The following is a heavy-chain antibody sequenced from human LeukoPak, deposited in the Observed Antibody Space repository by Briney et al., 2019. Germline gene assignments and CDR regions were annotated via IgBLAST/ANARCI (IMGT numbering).Heavy chain of an antibody. D-gene: IGHD1-26*01. CDR1: GFTFSGFA. V-gene: IGHV3-23*01. Sequence: GSLRLSCAASGFTFSGFAMSWVRRTPGKGLEWVSGISGSGDNTLYADSVKGRFTISRDNPKNTLYLEMNSLRAEDTAIYYCAKMKGHPLPKYYMDVWGQGTTVTVSS. CDR2: ISGSGDNT. CDR3: AKMKGHPLPKYYMDV. J-gene: IGHJ6*01.